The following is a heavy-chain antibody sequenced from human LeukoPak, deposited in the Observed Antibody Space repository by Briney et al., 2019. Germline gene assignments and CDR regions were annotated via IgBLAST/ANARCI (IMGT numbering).Heavy chain of an antibody. J-gene: IGHJ4*02. CDR1: GFMFRNYG. CDR3: ANNRYSGYDFPLDY. Sequence: PGGSLRLSCAGSGFMFRNYGMNWVRQAPGKGLEWVALISNDRSNKYYAESVKGRFTISRDNSKSTLYLQMNSLRAEDTALYYCANNRYSGYDFPLDYWGQGTLVTVSS. CDR2: ISNDRSNK. D-gene: IGHD5-12*01. V-gene: IGHV3-30*18.